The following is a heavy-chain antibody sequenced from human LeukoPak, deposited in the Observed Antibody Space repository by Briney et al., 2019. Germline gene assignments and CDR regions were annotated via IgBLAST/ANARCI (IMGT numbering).Heavy chain of an antibody. D-gene: IGHD3-22*01. CDR1: GFTFSIYA. CDR3: AKCYDSSGYLIPFDY. J-gene: IGHJ4*02. Sequence: GGSLRLSCAAPGFTFSIYAMSWVRQAPGKGLEWVSAISGSGGSTYYADSVKGRFTISRDNSKNTLYLQMNSLRAEDTAVYYCAKCYDSSGYLIPFDYWGQGTLVTVSS. CDR2: ISGSGGST. V-gene: IGHV3-23*01.